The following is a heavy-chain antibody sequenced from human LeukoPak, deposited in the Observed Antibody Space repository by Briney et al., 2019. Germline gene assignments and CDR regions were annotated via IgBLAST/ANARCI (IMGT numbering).Heavy chain of an antibody. CDR3: ARDQQNGYSSGWSFDS. CDR1: GFTVSTNY. J-gene: IGHJ5*01. V-gene: IGHV3-53*01. D-gene: IGHD6-19*01. Sequence: GGSLRLSCAASGFTVSTNYMTWVRQAPGKGLEWVSVLYSGSNTHYADSVKGRFTISRDNSKNTLYLQMNSLRAEDTAVYYCARDQQNGYSSGWSFDSWGQGTLVTVSS. CDR2: LYSGSNT.